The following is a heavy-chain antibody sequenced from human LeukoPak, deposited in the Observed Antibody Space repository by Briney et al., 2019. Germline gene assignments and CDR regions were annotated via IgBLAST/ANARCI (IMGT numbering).Heavy chain of an antibody. J-gene: IGHJ6*03. Sequence: SETLSLTCAVYGGSFSGYYWSWIRQPPGKGLEWIGYIYYSGSTNYNPSLKSRVTISVDTSKNQFSLKLSSVTAADTAVYYCARAGYDFWSGAYYYYYYMDVWGKGTTVTVSS. CDR2: IYYSGST. CDR3: ARAGYDFWSGAYYYYYYMDV. CDR1: GGSFSGYY. D-gene: IGHD3-3*01. V-gene: IGHV4-59*01.